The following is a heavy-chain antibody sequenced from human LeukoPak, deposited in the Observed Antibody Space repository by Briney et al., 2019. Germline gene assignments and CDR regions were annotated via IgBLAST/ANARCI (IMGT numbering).Heavy chain of an antibody. D-gene: IGHD5-18*01. Sequence: PSETLSLTCTVSGGSVSSGSYYWSWIRQPPGKGLEWIGYIYYSASTNYNPSLKSRVTISVDTSNNQFSLKLSSVTAADTAVYYCARGSREYSYGWGQGTLVTVSS. CDR2: IYYSAST. V-gene: IGHV4-61*01. J-gene: IGHJ4*02. CDR3: ARGSREYSYG. CDR1: GGSVSSGSYY.